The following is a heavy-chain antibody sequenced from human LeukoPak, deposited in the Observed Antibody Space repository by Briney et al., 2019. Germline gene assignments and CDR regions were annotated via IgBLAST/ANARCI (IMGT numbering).Heavy chain of an antibody. CDR1: GASINSYY. D-gene: IGHD2-15*01. Sequence: SETLSLTCTVSGASINSYYFTWIRQPAGKGLEWVGRVFSDGATDYNPSLQSRVTMSPDTSKNQVSLKLSSVPAADTAVYYCARTFCSGGNCFHFDYWGQGTLVTVSS. V-gene: IGHV4-4*07. CDR2: VFSDGAT. J-gene: IGHJ4*02. CDR3: ARTFCSGGNCFHFDY.